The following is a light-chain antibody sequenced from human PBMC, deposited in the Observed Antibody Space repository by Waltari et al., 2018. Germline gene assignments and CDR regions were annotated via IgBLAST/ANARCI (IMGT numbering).Light chain of an antibody. CDR2: AAS. J-gene: IGKJ4*01. Sequence: DIQMTQSPSSLSASVGDRVPITCRASQGISNCLAWYQQKPGKIPKLLIHAASTLRSGVPSRFSGSGSGTDFTLTVSSLQPEDVATYYCQNYNSAPLAFGGGTTVEIK. CDR3: QNYNSAPLA. V-gene: IGKV1-27*01. CDR1: QGISNC.